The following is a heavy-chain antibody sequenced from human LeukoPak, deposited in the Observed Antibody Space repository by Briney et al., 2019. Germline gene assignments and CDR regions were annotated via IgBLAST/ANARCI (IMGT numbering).Heavy chain of an antibody. CDR2: IIPIFGTA. CDR3: ATISGAAGTEDTDFDY. V-gene: IGHV1-69*05. Sequence: GASVKVSCKASGGTFSSYAISWVRQAPGQGLEWMGGIIPIFGTANYAQKFQGRVTITTDESTSTACMELSSLRSEDTAVYYYATISGAAGTEDTDFDYWGQGTLVTVSS. CDR1: GGTFSSYA. D-gene: IGHD6-13*01. J-gene: IGHJ4*02.